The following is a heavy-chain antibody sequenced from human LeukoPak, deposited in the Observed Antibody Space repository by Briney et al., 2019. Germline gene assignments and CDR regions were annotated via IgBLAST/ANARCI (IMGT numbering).Heavy chain of an antibody. V-gene: IGHV1-69*04. Sequence: GASVTVSCKASGGTFSSYAISWVRQAPGQGLEWMGRIIPILGIANYVQKFQGRVTITADKSTSTAYMELSSLRSEDTAVYYCARDSGYVDYWGQGTLVTVSS. CDR1: GGTFSSYA. J-gene: IGHJ4*02. CDR3: ARDSGYVDY. CDR2: IIPILGIA. D-gene: IGHD1-26*01.